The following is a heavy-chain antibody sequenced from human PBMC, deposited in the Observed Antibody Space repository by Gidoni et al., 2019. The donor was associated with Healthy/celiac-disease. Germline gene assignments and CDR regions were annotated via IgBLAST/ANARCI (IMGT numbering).Heavy chain of an antibody. J-gene: IGHJ6*02. Sequence: EVQLVESGGGLVQPGGSLRLSCAASGFTVSSYYMSWVRQAPGKGLEWVSVIYSGGSTYYADSVKGRFTISRDNSKNTLYLQMNSLRAEDTAVYYCARLDCTNGVCASYGMDVWGQGTTVTVSS. D-gene: IGHD2-8*01. CDR1: GFTVSSYY. CDR3: ARLDCTNGVCASYGMDV. V-gene: IGHV3-66*04. CDR2: IYSGGST.